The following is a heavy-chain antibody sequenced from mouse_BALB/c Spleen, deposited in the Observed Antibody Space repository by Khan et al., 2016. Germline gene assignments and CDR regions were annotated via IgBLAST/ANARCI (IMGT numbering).Heavy chain of an antibody. CDR3: ASYCGSSYYFDY. J-gene: IGHJ2*01. V-gene: IGHV1-7*01. D-gene: IGHD1-1*01. Sequence: QVQLQQSGAELAKPGASVKMSCKATGYTFTSYWMHWVKQRPGQGLEWIGYINPSTGYTEYNQKFKDKATLTADKSSSTAYMQLSSLTSEDSAVYYSASYCGSSYYFDYWGQGTTLTVSS. CDR1: GYTFTSYW. CDR2: INPSTGYT.